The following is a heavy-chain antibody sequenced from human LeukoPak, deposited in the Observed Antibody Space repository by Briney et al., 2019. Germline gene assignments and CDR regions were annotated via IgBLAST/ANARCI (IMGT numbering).Heavy chain of an antibody. CDR3: ARGSGYYGSGNRNYYCYYYMDV. Sequence: SETLSLTCAVYGGSFSGYYWSWIRQPPGKGLEWIGEINHSGSTNYNPSLKSRVTISVDTSKNQFSLKLSSVTAADTAVYYCARGSGYYGSGNRNYYCYYYMDVWGKGTTVTVSS. CDR1: GGSFSGYY. D-gene: IGHD3-10*01. J-gene: IGHJ6*03. CDR2: INHSGST. V-gene: IGHV4-34*01.